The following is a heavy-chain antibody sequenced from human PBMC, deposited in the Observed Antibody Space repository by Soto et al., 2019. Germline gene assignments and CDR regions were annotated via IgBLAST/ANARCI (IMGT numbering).Heavy chain of an antibody. Sequence: QVQLQESGPGLVKPSQTLSLTCTVSGGSISSGGYYWSWIRQHPGKGLEWIGYIYYSGSTYYNPSLKGRVTISVDTSKNQFSLKLSSVTAADTAVYYCARGKGYYYDSSGYLLLDAFDIWGQGTMVTVSS. CDR3: ARGKGYYYDSSGYLLLDAFDI. D-gene: IGHD3-22*01. J-gene: IGHJ3*02. CDR1: GGSISSGGYY. V-gene: IGHV4-31*03. CDR2: IYYSGST.